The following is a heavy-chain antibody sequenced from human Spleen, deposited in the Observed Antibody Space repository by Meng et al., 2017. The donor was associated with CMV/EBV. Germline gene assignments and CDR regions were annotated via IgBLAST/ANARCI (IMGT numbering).Heavy chain of an antibody. CDR3: ARGYRPLGYCSNGVCYGGPVGY. J-gene: IGHJ4*02. CDR1: GYTFTSFD. CDR2: MNPNSGST. Sequence: ASVKVSCKAAGYTFTSFDIYWVRQATGQGLEWMGWMNPNSGSTVYAQTFQGRVTMTRNTSIRTAYMELSSLRSEDTAVYYCARGYRPLGYCSNGVCYGGPVGYWGQGTLVTVSS. V-gene: IGHV1-8*01. D-gene: IGHD2-8*01.